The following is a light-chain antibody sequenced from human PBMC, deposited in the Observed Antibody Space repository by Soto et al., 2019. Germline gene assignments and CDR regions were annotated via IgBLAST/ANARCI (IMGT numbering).Light chain of an antibody. CDR3: QQYGSSPLYT. J-gene: IGKJ2*01. V-gene: IGKV3-20*01. CDR2: GAS. CDR1: QSVSSSY. Sequence: EIVLTQSPGTLSLSPGERATLSCRASQSVSSSYLAWYQEKPGQAPRLLIYGASSRATGIPGRFSGSGSGTGFTLTISRLEPEDFAVYYCQQYGSSPLYTFGQGTKLEIK.